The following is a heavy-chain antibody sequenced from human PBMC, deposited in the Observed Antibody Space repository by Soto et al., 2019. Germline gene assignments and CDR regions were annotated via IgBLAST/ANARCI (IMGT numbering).Heavy chain of an antibody. V-gene: IGHV3-23*01. Sequence: EVHLLESGGGLVQPGGSLRLSCAASGFTCRNYAMTWVRQPPGKGLEWVSGISGGGDEAYNADSVEGRLTIARDNSKNTLSVQMNSLRAEVTAIYYCVKEGEAYNGVWDYFDQWGQGTLITVSS. J-gene: IGHJ4*02. CDR2: ISGGGDEA. CDR3: VKEGEAYNGVWDYFDQ. D-gene: IGHD3-16*01. CDR1: GFTCRNYA.